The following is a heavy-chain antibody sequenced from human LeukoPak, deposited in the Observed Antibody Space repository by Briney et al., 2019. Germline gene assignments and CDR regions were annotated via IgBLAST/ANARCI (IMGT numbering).Heavy chain of an antibody. CDR2: IYYSGST. Sequence: SETLSLTCTVSGGSISSYYWSWIRQPPGKGLEWIGYIYYSGSTNYNPSLKSRVTISVDTSKNQFSLKLSSVTAADTAVYYCVRVSSSYFEYWGQGTLVTVSS. D-gene: IGHD6-6*01. CDR1: GGSISSYY. CDR3: VRVSSSYFEY. V-gene: IGHV4-59*08. J-gene: IGHJ4*02.